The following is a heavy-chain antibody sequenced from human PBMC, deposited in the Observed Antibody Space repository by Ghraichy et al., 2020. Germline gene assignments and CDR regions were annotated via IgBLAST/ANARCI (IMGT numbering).Heavy chain of an antibody. V-gene: IGHV3-48*02. CDR3: ARDVVVVPAAMRNYYGMDV. CDR1: GFTFSSYS. CDR2: ISSSSGTI. D-gene: IGHD2-2*01. Sequence: GGSLRLSCAASGFTFSSYSMNWVRQAPGKGLECVSYISSSSGTIYYADSVKGRFTISRDNAKNSLYLQMNSLRDEDTAVYYCARDVVVVPAAMRNYYGMDVWGQGTTVTVSS. J-gene: IGHJ6*02.